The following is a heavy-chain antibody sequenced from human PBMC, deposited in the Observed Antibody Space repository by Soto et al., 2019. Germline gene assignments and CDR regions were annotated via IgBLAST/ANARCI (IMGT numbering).Heavy chain of an antibody. CDR2: IYYSGST. J-gene: IGHJ4*02. CDR3: ARQGGYDYDFDY. V-gene: IGHV4-39*01. CDR1: GGSISSSSYY. D-gene: IGHD5-12*01. Sequence: SETLSLTCTVSGGSISSSSYYWGWIRQPPGKGLEWIGSIYYSGSTYYNPSLKSRVTISVDTSKNQFSLKLSSVTAADTAVYYCARQGGYDYDFDYWGQGTLVTVSS.